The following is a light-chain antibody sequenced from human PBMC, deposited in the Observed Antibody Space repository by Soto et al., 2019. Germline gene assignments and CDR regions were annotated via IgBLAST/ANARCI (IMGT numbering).Light chain of an antibody. Sequence: EIVLTQSPATLSLSPGERATLSCRASQSVSSYLAWYQQKPGQAPRLLIYDASNRATGIPAMFSGSGSGTDFTFATSSLEPEDFAVYYCQQQSNWPPYTFGQGTNLESK. CDR2: DAS. CDR1: QSVSSY. CDR3: QQQSNWPPYT. V-gene: IGKV3-11*01. J-gene: IGKJ2*01.